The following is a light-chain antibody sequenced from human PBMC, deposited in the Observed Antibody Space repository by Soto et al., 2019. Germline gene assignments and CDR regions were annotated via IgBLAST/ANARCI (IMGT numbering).Light chain of an antibody. J-gene: IGKJ2*01. CDR1: QSSSLN. CDR3: QQYNNWPPYT. CDR2: GAS. V-gene: IGKV3-15*01. Sequence: EIVMTQSPATLSLSPGERATLSCMASQSSSLNLAWYQQKPGQAPRLLIYGASTRATGVPARFSGSGSGTEFTLTISSLQSEDFAVYYCQQYNNWPPYTFGQGTKLEI.